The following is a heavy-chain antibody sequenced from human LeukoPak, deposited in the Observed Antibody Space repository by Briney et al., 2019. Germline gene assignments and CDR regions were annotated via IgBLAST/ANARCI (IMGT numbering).Heavy chain of an antibody. Sequence: SVKVSCKASGGTFSSYTISWVRQAPGQGLEWMGGIIPILGIANYAQKFQGRVTITADKSTSTAYMELSSLRSEDTAVYYCARGYLSGYDVGYFDYWGQGTLVTVSS. CDR2: IIPILGIA. CDR3: ARGYLSGYDVGYFDY. J-gene: IGHJ4*02. D-gene: IGHD3-3*01. CDR1: GGTFSSYT. V-gene: IGHV1-69*10.